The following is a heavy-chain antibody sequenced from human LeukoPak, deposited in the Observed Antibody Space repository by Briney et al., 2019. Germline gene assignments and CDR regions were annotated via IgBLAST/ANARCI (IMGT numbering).Heavy chain of an antibody. CDR2: ISSSSSYI. CDR3: ARGRTMVRGVSSDYNDY. Sequence: GGSLRLSCAASGFTFSSYGMHWVRQAPGKGLEWVSSISSSSSYIYYADSVKGRFTISRDNAKNSLYLQMNSLRAEDTAVYYCARGRTMVRGVSSDYNDYWGQGTLVTVSS. J-gene: IGHJ4*02. V-gene: IGHV3-21*01. CDR1: GFTFSSYG. D-gene: IGHD3-10*01.